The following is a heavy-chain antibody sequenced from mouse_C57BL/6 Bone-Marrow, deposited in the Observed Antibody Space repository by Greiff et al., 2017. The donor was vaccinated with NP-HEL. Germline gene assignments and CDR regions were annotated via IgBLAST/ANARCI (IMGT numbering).Heavy chain of an antibody. Sequence: EVQLVESGGDLVKPGGSLKLSCAASGFTFSSYGMSWVRQTPDKRLEWVATISSGGSYTYYPDSVKGRFTISRENAKNTLYLQMSSLKSEDTAMYYCARNYYGSSAMDYWGQGTSVTVSS. CDR1: GFTFSSYG. CDR3: ARNYYGSSAMDY. CDR2: ISSGGSYT. V-gene: IGHV5-6*01. J-gene: IGHJ4*01. D-gene: IGHD1-1*01.